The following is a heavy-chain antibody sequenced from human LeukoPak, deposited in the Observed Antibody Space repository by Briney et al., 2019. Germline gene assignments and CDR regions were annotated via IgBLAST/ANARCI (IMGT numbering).Heavy chain of an antibody. CDR3: ARDQGELDPNWFDS. D-gene: IGHD1-26*01. Sequence: SVKVSCKASGGTFSSYAISWVRQAPGQGLEWMGEIIPIFGTANYAQKFQGRVTITTDESTSTAYMELSSLRSEDTAVYYCARDQGELDPNWFDSWGQGTLVTVSS. CDR1: GGTFSSYA. V-gene: IGHV1-69*05. J-gene: IGHJ5*01. CDR2: IIPIFGTA.